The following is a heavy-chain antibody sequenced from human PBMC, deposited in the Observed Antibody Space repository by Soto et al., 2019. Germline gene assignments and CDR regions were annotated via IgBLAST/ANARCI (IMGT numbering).Heavy chain of an antibody. V-gene: IGHV3-23*01. CDR1: GFTFSNYA. Sequence: VGSLRLSCAASGFTFSNYAMTWVRKAPGQGLEWVSTISVSGGNTYYADSVKGRLTITRDNSKSTLYPQMRSLRAADTAAFYCCRDHMLTTSGLIGIIDSWGQGTLVTVSS. J-gene: IGHJ4*02. D-gene: IGHD1-26*01. CDR3: CRDHMLTTSGLIGIIDS. CDR2: ISVSGGNT.